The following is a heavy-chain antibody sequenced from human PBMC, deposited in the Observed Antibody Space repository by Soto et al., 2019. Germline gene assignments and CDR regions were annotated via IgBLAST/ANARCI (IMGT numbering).Heavy chain of an antibody. D-gene: IGHD1-7*01. J-gene: IGHJ4*02. CDR1: GGSITSYR. Sequence: NPSETLSLTCTVSGGSITSYRWSWIRQSAGKGLEWIGRINTSGNTHYNPSLKSRVTVSIDTSRNQFFLTVNSVTAADSAVYYCARESGDNWDYEAYWGQGTPVTVSS. V-gene: IGHV4-4*07. CDR3: ARESGDNWDYEAY. CDR2: INTSGNT.